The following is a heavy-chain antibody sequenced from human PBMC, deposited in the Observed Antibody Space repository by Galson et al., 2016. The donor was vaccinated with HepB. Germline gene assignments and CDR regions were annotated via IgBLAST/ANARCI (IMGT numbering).Heavy chain of an antibody. Sequence: SLRLSCAVSGFIFSDYAMHWVRQAPGRGLEWVAVISYDGSEEFYADSLKGRFTISRDNSRDTLYLQMNSLRPEDTAVYYCTKDPQLYVTRGVWGNWGQGALVTVSS. CDR1: GFIFSDYA. CDR2: ISYDGSEE. CDR3: TKDPQLYVTRGVWGN. D-gene: IGHD3-16*01. J-gene: IGHJ4*02. V-gene: IGHV3-30*07.